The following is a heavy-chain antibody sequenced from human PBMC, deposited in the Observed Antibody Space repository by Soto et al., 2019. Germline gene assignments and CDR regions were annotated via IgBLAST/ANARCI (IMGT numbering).Heavy chain of an antibody. CDR2: INPNSGGT. Sequence: GASVKVSCKASGYTFTGYYMHWVLQAPGQGLEWMGWINPNSGGTNYAQKFQGWVTMTRDTSISTAYMELSRLRSDDTAVYYCARDTYYYGSGSYYTLYYYYGMDVWGQGTTVTVSS. CDR1: GYTFTGYY. D-gene: IGHD3-10*01. CDR3: ARDTYYYGSGSYYTLYYYYGMDV. J-gene: IGHJ6*02. V-gene: IGHV1-2*04.